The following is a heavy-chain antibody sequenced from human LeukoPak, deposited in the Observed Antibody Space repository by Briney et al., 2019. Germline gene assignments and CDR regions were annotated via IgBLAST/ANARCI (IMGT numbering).Heavy chain of an antibody. CDR3: ARVSAMVNY. Sequence: ASVKVSCTASGCTFITLHINAVRQATGQGLEWMGWMNPNSGNTGYAQKFQGRVTMTRNTSISTAYMELSSLKSKATAVYYCARVSAMVNYWGQGTLVTVSS. CDR1: GCTFITLH. V-gene: IGHV1-8*01. D-gene: IGHD5-18*01. CDR2: MNPNSGNT. J-gene: IGHJ4*02.